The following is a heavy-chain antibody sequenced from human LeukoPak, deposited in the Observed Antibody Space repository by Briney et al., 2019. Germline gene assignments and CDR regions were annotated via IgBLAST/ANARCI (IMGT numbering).Heavy chain of an antibody. D-gene: IGHD1-26*01. CDR1: GFTFTSSA. CDR2: IVVGSGNT. Sequence: SVKVSCKASGFTFTSSAMQWVRQARGQRLEWVGWIVVGSGNTNYAHKFQERVTITRDMSTSTAYMELSILRSEDTAVYYCAAAAKWEFDAFDIWGQGTMVTVSS. V-gene: IGHV1-58*02. J-gene: IGHJ3*02. CDR3: AAAAKWEFDAFDI.